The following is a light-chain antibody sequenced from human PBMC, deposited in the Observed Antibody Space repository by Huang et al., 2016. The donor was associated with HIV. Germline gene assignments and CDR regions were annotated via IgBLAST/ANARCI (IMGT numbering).Light chain of an antibody. J-gene: IGKJ2*01. V-gene: IGKV3-15*01. Sequence: ELLMTQFPATLSVSLGDTASLSCRASQCVGVNLAWYQQKPCQSPTLLLYGASDRAACISARFSGSGSGTDFTLTISSLQSEDSAVYFCQQYDKWPGTFGQGTRLQI. CDR3: QQYDKWPGT. CDR1: QCVGVN. CDR2: GAS.